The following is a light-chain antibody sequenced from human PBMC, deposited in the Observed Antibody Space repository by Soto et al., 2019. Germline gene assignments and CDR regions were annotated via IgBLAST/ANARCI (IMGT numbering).Light chain of an antibody. J-gene: IGLJ1*01. Sequence: QSVLTQPASVSGSPGQSITISCTGSYSDVGGDDFVSWYQHHPGKAPKLIIYEVSYRPSGVSNRFSGSKSGNTASLTISGLQAEDEADYYCTSYPNHLYVFGSGTKLTVL. CDR2: EVS. V-gene: IGLV2-14*01. CDR3: TSYPNHLYV. CDR1: YSDVGGDDF.